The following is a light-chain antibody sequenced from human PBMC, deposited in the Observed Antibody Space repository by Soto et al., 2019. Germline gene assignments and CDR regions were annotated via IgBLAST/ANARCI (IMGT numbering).Light chain of an antibody. V-gene: IGKV1-5*01. Sequence: DIQLTQSPSTLSASVGDRVTITCRASQSISSWLAWYQQKPGKAPKLLIYDVSSLESGVPSRFSGSGSGIEFTLTISSLEPEDFAVYYCQQRNIWPPVTFGQGTRLEIK. CDR1: QSISSW. CDR2: DVS. CDR3: QQRNIWPPVT. J-gene: IGKJ5*01.